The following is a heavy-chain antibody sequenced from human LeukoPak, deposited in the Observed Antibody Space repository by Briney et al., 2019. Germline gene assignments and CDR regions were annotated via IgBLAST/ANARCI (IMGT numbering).Heavy chain of an antibody. D-gene: IGHD2-15*01. CDR3: ARDREGYCSGGSCTNFDY. J-gene: IGHJ4*02. CDR1: GFTFSDYS. CDR2: ISGSGSYI. Sequence: GGSLRLSCAASGFTFSDYSMNWVRQTPRKGLEWVSCISGSGSYIYYADSVKGRFTISRHNAKNSLFLQMNTLRAEDTAVYYCARDREGYCSGGSCTNFDYWGQGTLVTVSS. V-gene: IGHV3-21*01.